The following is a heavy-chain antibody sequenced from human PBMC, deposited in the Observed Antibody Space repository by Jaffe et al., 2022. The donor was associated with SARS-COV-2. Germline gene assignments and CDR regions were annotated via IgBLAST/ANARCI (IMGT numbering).Heavy chain of an antibody. V-gene: IGHV3-7*01. CDR2: IQQDGSGK. J-gene: IGHJ4*02. Sequence: EVQLVESGGGLVQPGGSLRLSCAASGFTFSSHWMSWVRQAPGKGLDWVANIQQDGSGKYYVDSVKGRFTISRDNAKNSLFLQMNSLRADDTAVYYCARDYPGVGIDYWGQGTLVTVFS. CDR3: ARDYPGVGIDY. CDR1: GFTFSSHW. D-gene: IGHD3-10*01.